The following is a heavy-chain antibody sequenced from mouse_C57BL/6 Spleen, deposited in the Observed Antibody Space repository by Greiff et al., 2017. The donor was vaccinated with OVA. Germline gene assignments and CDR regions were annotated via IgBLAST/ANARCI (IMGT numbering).Heavy chain of an antibody. CDR3: ARGEGSTFFAY. Sequence: QVQLQQSGAELVRPGTSVKVSCKASGYAFTNYLIEWVKQRPGQGLEWIGVINPGSGGTNYNEKFKGKATLTAYKSSSTAYMQLSSLTSEDSAVYFCARGEGSTFFAYWGQGTLVTVSA. J-gene: IGHJ3*01. V-gene: IGHV1-54*01. CDR2: INPGSGGT. D-gene: IGHD1-1*01. CDR1: GYAFTNYL.